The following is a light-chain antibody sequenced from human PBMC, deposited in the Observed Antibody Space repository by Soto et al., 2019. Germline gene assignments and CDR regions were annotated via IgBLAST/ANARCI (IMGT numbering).Light chain of an antibody. Sequence: IQLPQSASTLSESVGDRVTITCRPSQNISTWLAWYQQKSGKAPKLLIYDVSNLESGVPSRFSGSGSGTEFSLTIRGLQPDDFATYYCQQYDSYRTFGQGTKVDIK. J-gene: IGKJ1*01. CDR1: QNISTW. CDR3: QQYDSYRT. V-gene: IGKV1-5*01. CDR2: DVS.